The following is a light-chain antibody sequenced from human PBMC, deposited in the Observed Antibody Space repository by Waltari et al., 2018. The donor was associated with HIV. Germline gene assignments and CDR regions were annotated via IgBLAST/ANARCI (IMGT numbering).Light chain of an antibody. CDR1: PSVSSL. J-gene: IGKJ4*01. CDR3: QQRISWPLT. Sequence: TVLTQSLATLSLSPGDRATLSCRASPSVSSLLAGYQQKPGQVPRLLIYDASNRAAGIPARFSGSGSGTDFTLSISSLEPEDFAVYYCQQRISWPLTFGGGTKVEIK. CDR2: DAS. V-gene: IGKV3-11*01.